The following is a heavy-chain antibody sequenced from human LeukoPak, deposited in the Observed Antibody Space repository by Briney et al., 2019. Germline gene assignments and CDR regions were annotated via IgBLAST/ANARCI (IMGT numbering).Heavy chain of an antibody. Sequence: GGSLRLSCAASGFSFSTYWMSWVRQAPGKGLEWVANIKQDGSEKYYVDSVKGRFTISRDNAKNSLYLQMNSLRAEDTAVYYCARDRWEPDPYSCGMDVWGQGTTVTVSS. D-gene: IGHD1-26*01. CDR1: GFSFSTYW. J-gene: IGHJ6*02. CDR3: ARDRWEPDPYSCGMDV. CDR2: IKQDGSEK. V-gene: IGHV3-7*01.